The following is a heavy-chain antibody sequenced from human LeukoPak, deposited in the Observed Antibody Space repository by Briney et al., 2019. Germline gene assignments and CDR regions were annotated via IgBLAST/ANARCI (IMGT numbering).Heavy chain of an antibody. CDR1: GYIFTNHY. CDR2: IFPGDSDT. CDR3: ARGAPFDY. V-gene: IGHV5-51*03. J-gene: IGHJ4*02. Sequence: GESLKISCKGSGYIFTNHYIAWVRQMPGKGLEWMGIIFPGDSDTRYSPSFQGQVTISADKSINTAYLQWNSLKASDTAMYYCARGAPFDYWGQGTLVTVSS.